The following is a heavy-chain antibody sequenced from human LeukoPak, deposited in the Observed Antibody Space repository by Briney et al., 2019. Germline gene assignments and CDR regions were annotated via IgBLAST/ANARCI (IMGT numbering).Heavy chain of an antibody. CDR2: IKQDGSEK. J-gene: IGHJ6*03. CDR3: ARSRYDFWSGYQAMDV. V-gene: IGHV3-7*01. Sequence: GGSLRLSCAASGFTFSSYWMSWVRQAPGKGLEWVANIKQDGSEKYYVDSVKGRFTISRDNAKNSLYLQMNSLRAEDTAVYYCARSRYDFWSGYQAMDVWGKGTTVTVSS. CDR1: GFTFSSYW. D-gene: IGHD3-3*01.